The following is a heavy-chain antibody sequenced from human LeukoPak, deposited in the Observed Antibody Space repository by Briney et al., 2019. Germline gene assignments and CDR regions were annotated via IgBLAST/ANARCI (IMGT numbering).Heavy chain of an antibody. CDR1: GFTFSSYG. CDR3: AKDSNDFWSGYYPAGYFDY. J-gene: IGHJ4*02. CDR2: IWYDGSNK. V-gene: IGHV3-33*06. D-gene: IGHD3-3*01. Sequence: PGRSLRLSCAASGFTFSSYGMHWVRQAPGKGLEWVAVIWYDGSNKYYADSAKGRFTISRDNSKNTLYLQMNSLRAEDTAVYYCAKDSNDFWSGYYPAGYFDYWGQGTLVTVSS.